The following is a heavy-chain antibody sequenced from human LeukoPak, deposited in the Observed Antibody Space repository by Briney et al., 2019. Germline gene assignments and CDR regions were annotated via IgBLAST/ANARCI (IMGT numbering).Heavy chain of an antibody. CDR3: ARLDGWDYNNYDY. CDR2: IQQDGSEK. Sequence: GGSLRLSCAASGFTFGLYWMSWVRQAPGKGLEWVANIQQDGSEKYYVDSVRGLFTISRDNAKNSLYLQMNSLRAEDTAMYYCARLDGWDYNNYDYWGQGTLVTVSS. D-gene: IGHD4-11*01. J-gene: IGHJ4*02. CDR1: GFTFGLYW. V-gene: IGHV3-7*01.